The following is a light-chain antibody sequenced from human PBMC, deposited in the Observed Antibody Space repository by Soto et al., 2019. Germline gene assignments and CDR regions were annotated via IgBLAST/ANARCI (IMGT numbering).Light chain of an antibody. CDR2: DAS. CDR1: QSVSSY. V-gene: IGKV3-11*01. J-gene: IGKJ3*01. CDR3: QQYGGSPFT. Sequence: EIVLTQSPATLSLSPGDRAPLSCRASQSVSSYVAWSQQKPGQAPRLLIYDASNRATGIPARVSGSGAGTDFTLTSSSLEPEDFAVYYCQQYGGSPFTFGPGTKVDIK.